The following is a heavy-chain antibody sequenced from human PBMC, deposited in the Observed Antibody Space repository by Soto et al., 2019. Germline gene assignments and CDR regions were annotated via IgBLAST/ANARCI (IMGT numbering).Heavy chain of an antibody. J-gene: IGHJ4*02. CDR3: AKALSGYTKLAFDY. D-gene: IGHD5-18*01. Sequence: EVQLLESGGGLIQPGGSLRLSCAASGFSFVGYAMNWVRLAPGKGLEWVSTISGSGSTTYYADSVRGRVTISRDNSRNTVYLQMNSLRAEDTAVYYCAKALSGYTKLAFDYWGQGILVTVSS. CDR1: GFSFVGYA. CDR2: ISGSGSTT. V-gene: IGHV3-23*01.